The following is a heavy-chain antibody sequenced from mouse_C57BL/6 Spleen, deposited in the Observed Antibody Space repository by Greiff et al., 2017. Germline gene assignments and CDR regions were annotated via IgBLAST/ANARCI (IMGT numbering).Heavy chain of an antibody. CDR1: GYTFTSYW. CDR3: ARGARFDY. J-gene: IGHJ2*01. Sequence: QVQLQQSGAELVKPGASVKLSCKASGYTFTSYWMQWVKQRPGQGLEWIGEIDPSDSYTNYNQKFKGKATLTVDTSSSTAYMQLSSLTSEDSAVYYCARGARFDYWGQGTTLTVSS. D-gene: IGHD3-1*01. CDR2: IDPSDSYT. V-gene: IGHV1-50*01.